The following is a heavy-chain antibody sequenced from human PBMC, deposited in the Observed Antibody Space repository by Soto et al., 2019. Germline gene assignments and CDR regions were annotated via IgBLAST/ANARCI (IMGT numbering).Heavy chain of an antibody. CDR3: ARIKQLRPGGTVYGMDV. Sequence: QVQLQESGPGLVKPSQTLSLTCTVSGGSISSGGYYWSWIRQHPGKGLEWIGYIYYSGSTYYNPSLKSRVTISVDTCKNQFSLKVSSVPGADTAVYYCARIKQLRPGGTVYGMDVWGQGTTVTVSS. V-gene: IGHV4-31*03. J-gene: IGHJ6*02. D-gene: IGHD6-13*01. CDR2: IYYSGST. CDR1: GGSISSGGYY.